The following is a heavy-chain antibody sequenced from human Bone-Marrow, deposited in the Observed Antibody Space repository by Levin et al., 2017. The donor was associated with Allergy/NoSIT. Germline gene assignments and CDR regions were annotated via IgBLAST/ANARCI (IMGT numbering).Heavy chain of an antibody. Sequence: SLKISCAASGFTFDDYAMHWVRQVPGKGLEWVSGMSWNSAIIGYADSVKGRFTISRDNARKSVDLQLDSLRPEDTAIYYCVRDKEDYNSWSGYETSGLDVWGQGTTVTVSS. V-gene: IGHV3-9*01. D-gene: IGHD3-3*01. J-gene: IGHJ6*02. CDR2: MSWNSAII. CDR1: GFTFDDYA. CDR3: VRDKEDYNSWSGYETSGLDV.